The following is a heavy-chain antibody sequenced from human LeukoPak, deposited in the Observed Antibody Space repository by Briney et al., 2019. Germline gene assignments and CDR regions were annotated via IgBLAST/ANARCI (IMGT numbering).Heavy chain of an antibody. CDR2: ISAYNGNT. CDR1: GYTFTSYG. V-gene: IGHV1-18*01. CDR3: ARGITVVRGVTFDY. J-gene: IGHJ4*02. D-gene: IGHD3-10*01. Sequence: ASVKLSCKASGYTFTSYGISWVRQAPGQGLEWMGWISAYNGNTNYAQKLQGRVTMTTDTSTSTDYMELRSRRSDDTAVYYCARGITVVRGVTFDYWGQGTLVTVSS.